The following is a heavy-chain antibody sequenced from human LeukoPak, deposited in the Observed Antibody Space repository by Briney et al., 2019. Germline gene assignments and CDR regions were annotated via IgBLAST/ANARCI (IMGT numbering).Heavy chain of an antibody. D-gene: IGHD2-2*01. J-gene: IGHJ5*02. CDR3: ARIMGRGYCISTSCRGDWFDP. V-gene: IGHV4-4*02. Sequence: SGTLSLTCAVSGGSISSNNWWSWVRQPPGKGLEWIGEIYHSGSTNYNPSLKSRVTISVDKSKNQFSQKLSSVTAADTAVYYCARIMGRGYCISTSCRGDWFDPWGQGTLVTVSS. CDR1: GGSISSNNW. CDR2: IYHSGST.